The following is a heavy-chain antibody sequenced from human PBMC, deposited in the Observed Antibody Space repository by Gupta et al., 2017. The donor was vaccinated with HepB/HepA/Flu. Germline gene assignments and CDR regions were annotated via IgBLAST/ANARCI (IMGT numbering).Heavy chain of an antibody. CDR2: ISGSGGGT. J-gene: IGHJ4*02. D-gene: IGHD2-15*01. CDR3: AKGYGLYCSGGSCYVDY. CDR1: GFTFSSYA. V-gene: IGHV3-23*01. Sequence: EVQLLEPGGGLVQPGGSLRLSCAASGFTFSSYAMSWVRQAPGKGLEWVSGISGSGGGTYYADSVKGRFTISRDNSKNTLYLQMNSLRAEDTAVYYCAKGYGLYCSGGSCYVDYWGQGTLVTVSS.